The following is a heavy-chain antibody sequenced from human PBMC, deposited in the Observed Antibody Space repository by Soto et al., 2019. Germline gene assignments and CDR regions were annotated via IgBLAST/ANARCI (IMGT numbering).Heavy chain of an antibody. CDR2: INSDGSST. Sequence: EVQLVESGGGLVQPGGSLRLSCAASGFTFSSYWMHWVRQAPGKGLVWVSRINSDGSSTSYADSVKGRFTISRDNAKNTLYLQMNSLRAEDTAVYSCARDLSYYDSSGYYPWFDPWGQGTLVTVSS. D-gene: IGHD3-22*01. V-gene: IGHV3-74*01. CDR3: ARDLSYYDSSGYYPWFDP. CDR1: GFTFSSYW. J-gene: IGHJ5*02.